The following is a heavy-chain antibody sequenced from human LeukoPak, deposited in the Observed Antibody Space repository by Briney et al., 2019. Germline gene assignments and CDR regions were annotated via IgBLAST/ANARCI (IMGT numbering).Heavy chain of an antibody. CDR2: ISDSGST. Sequence: SETLSLTCTVSGGSIRSSSYYWGWIRQSPGKGLEWIGCISDSGSTYYNPSLKSRVTISVDTSKNQFSLNLNSVSAADSAVYFCARQGTSGWYRGVFGYWGQGTLVIVSS. J-gene: IGHJ4*02. CDR1: GGSIRSSSYY. V-gene: IGHV4-39*01. D-gene: IGHD6-19*01. CDR3: ARQGTSGWYRGVFGY.